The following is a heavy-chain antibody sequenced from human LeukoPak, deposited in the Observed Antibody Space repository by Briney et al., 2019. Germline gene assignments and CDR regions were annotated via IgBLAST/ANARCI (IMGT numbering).Heavy chain of an antibody. CDR3: VRELPPVVQYYFDY. CDR2: INRDGTHK. CDR1: GFTLSNFW. Sequence: GGSLRLSCAASGFTLSNFWMNWVRQALGRGLEWVAIINRDGTHKEYVDSVKGRFTISRDNSRNTLYLQMNSLRAEDTAVYYCVRELPPVVQYYFDYWGPGTLVTVSS. D-gene: IGHD3-22*01. V-gene: IGHV3-7*01. J-gene: IGHJ4*02.